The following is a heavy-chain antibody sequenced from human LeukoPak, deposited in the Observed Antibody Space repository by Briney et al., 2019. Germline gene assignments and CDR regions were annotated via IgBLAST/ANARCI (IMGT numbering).Heavy chain of an antibody. CDR1: RYSFTGYY. D-gene: IGHD3-22*01. CDR2: INPNSGGT. CDR3: ARSFRYYFDSSGYPEGILDN. V-gene: IGHV1-2*02. Sequence: ASVKVSCKASRYSFTGYYMHWVRQAPGQGLEWMGWINPNSGGTSYAQKFQGRVSMTRDTSTSTAYMALSRLTSDDTAVYYCARSFRYYFDSSGYPEGILDNWGQGTLVTVSS. J-gene: IGHJ4*02.